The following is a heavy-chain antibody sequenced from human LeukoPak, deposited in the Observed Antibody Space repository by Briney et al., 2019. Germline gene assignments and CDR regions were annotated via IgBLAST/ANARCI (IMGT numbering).Heavy chain of an antibody. CDR2: INPSGGST. V-gene: IGHV1-46*01. Sequence: ASVKVSCKASGYTFTSYYMHWVRQAPGQGLEWMGIINPSGGSTSYAQKFQGRVTMTRATSTSTVYMELSSLRSEDTAVYYCASRGYSYGSGFDYWGQGTLVTVSS. D-gene: IGHD5-18*01. CDR3: ASRGYSYGSGFDY. J-gene: IGHJ4*02. CDR1: GYTFTSYY.